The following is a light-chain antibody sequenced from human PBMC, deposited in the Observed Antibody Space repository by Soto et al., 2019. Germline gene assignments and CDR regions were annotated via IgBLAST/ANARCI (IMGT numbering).Light chain of an antibody. CDR3: MQALQTPYT. Sequence: EIVMTQSPPSLTVTPGEPASISCRSSQRLLHSNGNNFLDWYLQKPGQSPQLLIYLGSNRASGGPDRVSGSGAGTDFTLKVSRVEAEAVGVYYCMQALQTPYTFGQGTKLEIK. CDR2: LGS. J-gene: IGKJ2*01. V-gene: IGKV2-28*01. CDR1: QRLLHSNGNNF.